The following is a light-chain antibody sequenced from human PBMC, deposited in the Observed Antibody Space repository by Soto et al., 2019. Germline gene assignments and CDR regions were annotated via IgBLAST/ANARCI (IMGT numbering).Light chain of an antibody. CDR2: WAS. Sequence: DIVMTQSPDSLAVSLGERATINCKSSQSILFSSNNKNYLTWYQQKPGQPPKPLIYWASTRESGVPDRFSGSGSGSDFTLTISSLLAEDVAVYYCQQSYSTPVTFGGGTKVEIK. CDR1: QSILFSSNNKNY. CDR3: QQSYSTPVT. J-gene: IGKJ4*01. V-gene: IGKV4-1*01.